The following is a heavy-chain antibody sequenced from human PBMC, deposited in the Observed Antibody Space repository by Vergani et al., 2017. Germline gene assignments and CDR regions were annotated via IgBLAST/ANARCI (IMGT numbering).Heavy chain of an antibody. CDR3: AGDGWERLKSDAFDM. V-gene: IGHV1-69*01. Sequence: QVQLVQSGAEVKKPGSSVKVSCKASGGPFSSYAISWVRQAPGQGLEWMGGIIPIFGTANYAQKFQGRVTITAAESTSTAYMELSSLSSEATAADYCAGDGWERLKSDAFDMWGGGTMGTVSS. CDR2: IIPIFGTA. J-gene: IGHJ3*02. D-gene: IGHD1-26*01. CDR1: GGPFSSYA.